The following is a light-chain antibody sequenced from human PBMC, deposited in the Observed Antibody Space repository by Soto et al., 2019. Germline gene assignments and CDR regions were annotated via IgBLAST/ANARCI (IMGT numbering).Light chain of an antibody. Sequence: QSALTQPASVSGSPGQSITISCTGTSSDVGGYNYVSWYQQHPGKAPKMMICEVSNRPSGVSSRFSGSKSGNTASLTISGLQAEDEADYYCSSYTSSNTDVFGTGTKLTVL. CDR2: EVS. CDR3: SSYTSSNTDV. CDR1: SSDVGGYNY. V-gene: IGLV2-14*01. J-gene: IGLJ1*01.